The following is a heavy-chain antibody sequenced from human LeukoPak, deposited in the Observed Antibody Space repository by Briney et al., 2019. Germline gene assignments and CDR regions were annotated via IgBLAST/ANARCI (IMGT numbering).Heavy chain of an antibody. Sequence: SETLSLTCTVSGGSISSYYWSWIRQPSGKGLEWIGYIYYSGSTNYNPSLKNRVTISVDTSNNQYSLKQSSVTAADTAVYYCARHIAYYYDSSGYLGDGFDIWGQGTMVTVSS. CDR1: GGSISSYY. J-gene: IGHJ3*02. D-gene: IGHD3-22*01. V-gene: IGHV4-59*08. CDR3: ARHIAYYYDSSGYLGDGFDI. CDR2: IYYSGST.